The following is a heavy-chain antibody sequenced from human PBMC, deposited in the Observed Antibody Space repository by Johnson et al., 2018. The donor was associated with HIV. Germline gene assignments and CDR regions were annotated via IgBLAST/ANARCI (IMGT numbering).Heavy chain of an antibody. D-gene: IGHD6-6*01. CDR3: ATLKGPRLHIAARRPDAFDI. J-gene: IGHJ3*02. V-gene: IGHV3-23*04. Sequence: EVQLVESGGGLVQPGGSLRLSCTASGFTFSNYAMSWVRQAPGKGLEWVSSISGSGGNTYYAASVQGRFTISQNNSKSTLYLQMNSLRAEDTAVYYCATLKGPRLHIAARRPDAFDIWGQGTMVTVSS. CDR1: GFTFSNYA. CDR2: ISGSGGNT.